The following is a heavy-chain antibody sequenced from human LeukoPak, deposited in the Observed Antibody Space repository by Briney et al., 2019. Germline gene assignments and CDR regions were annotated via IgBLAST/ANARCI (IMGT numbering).Heavy chain of an antibody. J-gene: IGHJ4*02. CDR1: GFTFNNYA. D-gene: IGHD2-2*01. CDR2: IMIGGDGK. Sequence: GGSLRLSCAGSGFTFNNYAMSWVRRAPRKGLEWVSTIMIGGDGKHYADSVKGRFTISRDRSESTLYMQMNGLRADDTAVYYCVRAAPRDCSPASCSLFDTWGQGTLVTVSS. CDR3: VRAAPRDCSPASCSLFDT. V-gene: IGHV3-23*01.